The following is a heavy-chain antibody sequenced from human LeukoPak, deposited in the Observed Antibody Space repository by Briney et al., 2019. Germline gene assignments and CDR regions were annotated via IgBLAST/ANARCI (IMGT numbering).Heavy chain of an antibody. V-gene: IGHV1-2*02. CDR1: GYTFTGYY. D-gene: IGHD2-2*01. CDR2: INPNSGGT. Sequence: ASVKVSCKASGYTFTGYYIHWVRQAPGQGLEWMGWINPNSGGTNYAQKFQGRVTMTRDTSISTAYMELSRLRSDDTAVYYCARVNRRGIVVVPAAIHPFDYWGQGTLVTVSS. J-gene: IGHJ4*02. CDR3: ARVNRRGIVVVPAAIHPFDY.